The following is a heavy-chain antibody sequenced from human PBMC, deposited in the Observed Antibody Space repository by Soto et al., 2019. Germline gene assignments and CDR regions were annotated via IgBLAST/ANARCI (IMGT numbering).Heavy chain of an antibody. CDR2: ISSSSSTI. J-gene: IGHJ6*02. Sequence: GGSLRLSCVASGFTFSSYSMNWVRQAPGKGLEWVSYISSSSSTIFYADSVKGRFTISRDNAKNSLYLQMNSLRAEDTAVYSCARDRGYSGYDSPRFYYGMDVWGQGTTVTVSS. D-gene: IGHD5-12*01. V-gene: IGHV3-48*01. CDR3: ARDRGYSGYDSPRFYYGMDV. CDR1: GFTFSSYS.